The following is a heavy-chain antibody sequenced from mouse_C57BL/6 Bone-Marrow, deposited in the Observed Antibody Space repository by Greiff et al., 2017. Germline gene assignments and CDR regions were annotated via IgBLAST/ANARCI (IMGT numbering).Heavy chain of an antibody. CDR2: IYPGDGYT. J-gene: IGHJ4*01. Sequence: VQLQQSGAELVRPGTSVKMSCKASGYTFTNYWIGWAKQRPGHGLEWIGDIYPGDGYTNYNEKFKGKATLTADKSSSTAYMQVSSLTSEDSAIYYCARDGNDGAMDYGGQGTAVTVSS. V-gene: IGHV1-63*01. CDR1: GYTFTNYW. CDR3: ARDGNDGAMDY. D-gene: IGHD2-2*01.